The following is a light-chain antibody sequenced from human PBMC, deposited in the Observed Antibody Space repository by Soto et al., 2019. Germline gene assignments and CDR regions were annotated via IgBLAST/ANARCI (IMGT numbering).Light chain of an antibody. J-gene: IGLJ2*01. CDR1: SSNIGGNT. Sequence: QSVLTQPSSASGTPGQRVTISCSGGSSNIGGNTAHWYQQFPGTAPKLLIYNNNERPSGVPDRFSGSKSGTSASLAISGLQSEDEAIYHCAAWDDGLSGPVFGEGTKLTVL. V-gene: IGLV1-44*01. CDR2: NNN. CDR3: AAWDDGLSGPV.